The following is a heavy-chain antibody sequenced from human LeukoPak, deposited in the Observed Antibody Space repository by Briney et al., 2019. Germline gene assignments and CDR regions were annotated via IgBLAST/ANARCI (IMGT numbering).Heavy chain of an antibody. Sequence: GGSLRLSCAASGFTFTNYAMTWLRQAPGKGLEWVSTITDNGAATYYAVSVKGRFTISRDNSKNTLYLQMNSLRAEDTAVFYCARAVRAAGDLDAFDIWGQGTMVTVSS. CDR1: GFTFTNYA. D-gene: IGHD1-14*01. CDR2: ITDNGAAT. J-gene: IGHJ3*02. CDR3: ARAVRAAGDLDAFDI. V-gene: IGHV3-23*01.